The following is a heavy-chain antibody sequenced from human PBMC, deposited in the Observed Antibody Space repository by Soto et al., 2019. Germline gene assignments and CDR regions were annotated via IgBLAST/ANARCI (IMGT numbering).Heavy chain of an antibody. CDR2: ISSSDTII. CDR3: ARDLGYYDSSGYFDY. Sequence: GGSLRLSCAASGFTFSDYYMSWIRQAPGKGLEWVSYISSSDTIISYADSVKGRFTISRDNAKNSLYLQMNRLRAEDTAVYYCARDLGYYDSSGYFDYWGQGTLVTVSS. V-gene: IGHV3-11*01. CDR1: GFTFSDYY. D-gene: IGHD3-22*01. J-gene: IGHJ4*02.